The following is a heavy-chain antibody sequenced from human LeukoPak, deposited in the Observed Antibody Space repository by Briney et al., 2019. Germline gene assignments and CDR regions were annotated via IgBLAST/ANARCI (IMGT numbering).Heavy chain of an antibody. D-gene: IGHD1-26*01. J-gene: IGHJ4*02. CDR3: ARGGSYYGDHQFDY. V-gene: IGHV4-4*07. CDR2: IYSSGNT. Sequence: SETLSLTCTVSGGSISSYYWSWIRQPAGKGLEWIGRIYSSGNTNYNPSLKSRVTMSVETPKNQFSLKLSFVTAADTAVYYCARGGSYYGDHQFDYWGQGTLVTVSS. CDR1: GGSISSYY.